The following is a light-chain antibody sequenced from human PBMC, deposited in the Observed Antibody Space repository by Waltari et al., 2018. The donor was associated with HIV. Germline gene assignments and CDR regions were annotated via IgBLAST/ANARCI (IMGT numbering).Light chain of an antibody. CDR1: QSISSW. CDR2: GAS. Sequence: TQSPSALSASVGDRVTITCRASQSISSWLAWYQQKPGQAPRLLIYGASSRATGIPDRFSGSGSGTDFTLTISRLEPEDFAVYYCQQYGSSRWTFGQGTKVEIK. CDR3: QQYGSSRWT. V-gene: IGKV3-20*01. J-gene: IGKJ1*01.